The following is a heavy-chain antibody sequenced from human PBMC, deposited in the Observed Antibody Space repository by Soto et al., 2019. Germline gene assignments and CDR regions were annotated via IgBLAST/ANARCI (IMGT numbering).Heavy chain of an antibody. J-gene: IGHJ5*02. Sequence: PSGTLSLTCTVSGGSISSYYWSWIRQPPGKGLEWIGYIYYSGSTNYNPSLKSRVTISVDTSKNQFSLKLSSVTAADTAVYYCARLLFGAANWFDPWGQGTLVTVS. CDR3: ARLLFGAANWFDP. CDR1: GGSISSYY. V-gene: IGHV4-59*01. CDR2: IYYSGST. D-gene: IGHD3-10*01.